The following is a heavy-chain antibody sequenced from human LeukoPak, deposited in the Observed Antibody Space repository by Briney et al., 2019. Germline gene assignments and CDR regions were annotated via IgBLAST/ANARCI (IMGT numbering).Heavy chain of an antibody. CDR2: ISWNSGSI. V-gene: IGHV3-9*01. D-gene: IGHD5-24*01. CDR1: GFTFDDYA. J-gene: IGHJ4*02. CDR3: AKDRDGYGQFDY. Sequence: PGRSLRLSCAASGFTFDDYAVHWVRQAPGKGLEWVSGISWNSGSIGYADSVKGRFTISRDNAKNSLYLQMNSLRAEDTALYYCAKDRDGYGQFDYWGQGTLVTVSS.